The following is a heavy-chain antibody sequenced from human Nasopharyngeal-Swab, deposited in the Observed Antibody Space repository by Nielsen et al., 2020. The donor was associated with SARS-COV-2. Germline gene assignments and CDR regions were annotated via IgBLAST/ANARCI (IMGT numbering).Heavy chain of an antibody. D-gene: IGHD6-13*01. J-gene: IGHJ6*02. CDR3: ARGPYSSSSYYYYGMDV. CDR2: TSSSSSYI. CDR1: GFTFSSYS. Sequence: GESLKISCAASGFTFSSYSMNWVRQAPGKGLEWVSSTSSSSSYIYYADSVKGQFTISRDNAKNSLYLQMNSLRAEDTAVYYCARGPYSSSSYYYYGMDVWGQGTTVTVSS. V-gene: IGHV3-21*01.